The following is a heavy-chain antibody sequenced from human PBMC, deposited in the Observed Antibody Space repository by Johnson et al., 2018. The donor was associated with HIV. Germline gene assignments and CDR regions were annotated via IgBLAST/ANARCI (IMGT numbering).Heavy chain of an antibody. CDR1: GFTFSSYA. D-gene: IGHD1-1*01. Sequence: VLLVESGGDLVQPGGSLRLSCAASGFTFSSYAMSWVRQAPGKGLEWVSAISGSGDSAYYADSVKGRFTISRDNSKNTLYLQMNSLRDEDTAVYYCTKDLVSWNGIWREAFDIWGQGTMVTVSS. CDR2: ISGSGDSA. V-gene: IGHV3-23*04. CDR3: TKDLVSWNGIWREAFDI. J-gene: IGHJ3*02.